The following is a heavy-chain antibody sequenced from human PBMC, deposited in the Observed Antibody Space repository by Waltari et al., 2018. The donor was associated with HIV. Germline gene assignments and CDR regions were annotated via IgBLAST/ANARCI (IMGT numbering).Heavy chain of an antibody. CDR1: VGPFSDYY. Sequence: QVQLQQLAARLLKPSETLSLPCGVSVGPFSDYYWSWIRQSPGKGLEWIGEINRGGRTNYNPSLKSRPTISADTSKNEFSLRLKSMTVADTAIYFCARGRPPGMLTLDSEWWTGWYFDLWGRGTLITVSS. V-gene: IGHV4-34*01. CDR3: ARGRPPGMLTLDSEWWTGWYFDL. D-gene: IGHD2-8*01. J-gene: IGHJ2*01. CDR2: INRGGRT.